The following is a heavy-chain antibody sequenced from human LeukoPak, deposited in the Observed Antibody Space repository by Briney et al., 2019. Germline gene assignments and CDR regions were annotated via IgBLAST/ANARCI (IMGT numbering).Heavy chain of an antibody. V-gene: IGHV3-30-3*01. CDR3: ARDISGWYSGGYFRMDV. J-gene: IGHJ6*02. Sequence: GRSLRLSCAASGFTSSNYAMHWVRQAPGKGLEWVAFLSSDESDKYYADSVKGRFTISRDNSKNTLYLQMNSLRAEDTAVYYCARDISGWYSGGYFRMDVWGQGTTVTVSS. D-gene: IGHD6-19*01. CDR2: LSSDESDK. CDR1: GFTSSNYA.